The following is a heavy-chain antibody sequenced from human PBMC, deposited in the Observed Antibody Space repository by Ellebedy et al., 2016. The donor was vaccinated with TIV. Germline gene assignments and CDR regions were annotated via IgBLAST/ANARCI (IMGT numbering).Heavy chain of an antibody. CDR3: ARGLARDY. CDR2: INHSGNT. V-gene: IGHV4-34*01. Sequence: SETLSLTCRVYGGSFSGYYWTWIRQPPGKGLEWIGEINHSGNTNYNPSLKSRVTISVDTSKNQFSLNLSSVTAADTAVYYCARGLARDYWGQGTLVTVSS. J-gene: IGHJ4*02. CDR1: GGSFSGYY.